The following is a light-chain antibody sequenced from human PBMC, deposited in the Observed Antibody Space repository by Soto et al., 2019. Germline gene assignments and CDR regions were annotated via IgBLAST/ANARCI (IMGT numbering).Light chain of an antibody. CDR1: SSDVGSYNL. J-gene: IGLJ1*01. CDR3: CSYAGSSPYV. V-gene: IGLV2-23*01. CDR2: EGS. Sequence: QSALTQPASVSGCPGQSITISCTGTSSDVGSYNLVSWYQQHPGKAPKLMIYEGSKRPSGVSNRFSGSKSGNTASLTISGLQAEDEADYCCCSYAGSSPYVFGTGTKVTVL.